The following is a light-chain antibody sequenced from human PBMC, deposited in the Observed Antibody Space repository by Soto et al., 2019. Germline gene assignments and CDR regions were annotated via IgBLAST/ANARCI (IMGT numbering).Light chain of an antibody. CDR2: TNN. J-gene: IGLJ2*01. Sequence: QSVLTQPPSASGTPGQRVTISCSGSNSNTGSNVVNWYQHLPGTAPTLLIYTNNQRPSGVPDRFSGSKSGTSASLAISGLQSDYEADYYCAAWDASLKGVVFGGGTQLTVL. V-gene: IGLV1-44*01. CDR1: NSNTGSNV. CDR3: AAWDASLKGVV.